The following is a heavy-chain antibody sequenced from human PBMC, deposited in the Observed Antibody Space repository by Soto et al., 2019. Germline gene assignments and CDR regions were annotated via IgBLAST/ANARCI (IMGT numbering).Heavy chain of an antibody. Sequence: QLQLQESVPGLVKPSETLSLTCTVSGGSVSSSSYYWGWIRQPPGKGLEWIGSIYYSGSTYYNPSLKSRDTISVDTSKNQFSLKLSSVTAADTAVYYCASLGDYVIDYWGQGTLVTVSS. V-gene: IGHV4-39*01. J-gene: IGHJ4*02. CDR1: GGSVSSSSYY. CDR2: IYYSGST. CDR3: ASLGDYVIDY. D-gene: IGHD4-17*01.